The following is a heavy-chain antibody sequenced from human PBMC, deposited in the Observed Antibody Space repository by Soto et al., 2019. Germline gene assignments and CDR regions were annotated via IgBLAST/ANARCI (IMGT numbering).Heavy chain of an antibody. CDR1: GGSISSYY. Sequence: SETLSLTCTVSGGSISSYYWSWIRQPPGKGLEWIGYIYYRGSTNYNPSLKSRVTISVDTSKNQFSLKLSSVPAADTAVYYCARGAPCRDGYNCNAAFDIWGQGTMVTVSS. D-gene: IGHD5-12*01. CDR2: IYYRGST. V-gene: IGHV4-59*01. CDR3: ARGAPCRDGYNCNAAFDI. J-gene: IGHJ3*02.